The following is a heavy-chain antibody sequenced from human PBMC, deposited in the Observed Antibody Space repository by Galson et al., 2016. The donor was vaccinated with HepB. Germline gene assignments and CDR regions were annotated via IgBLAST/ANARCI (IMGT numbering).Heavy chain of an antibody. CDR1: GFTFSDYW. J-gene: IGHJ6*02. D-gene: IGHD1-20*01. CDR2: IKQDGSEK. CDR3: ARDLTGIYGMDV. Sequence: SLRLSCAASGFTFSDYWMSWVRQAPGKGLEWVANIKQDGSEKYYVDSVKGRFTISRDNAKNSLYLQTNSLRAEDTAVYYCARDLTGIYGMDVWGQGTTVTVSS. V-gene: IGHV3-7*01.